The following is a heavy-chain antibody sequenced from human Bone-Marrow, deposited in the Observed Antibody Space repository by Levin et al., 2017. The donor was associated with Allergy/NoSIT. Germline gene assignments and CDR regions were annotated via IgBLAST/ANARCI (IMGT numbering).Heavy chain of an antibody. J-gene: IGHJ1*01. Sequence: GGSLRLSCAASGFTFDDFDMHWVRQVPEKGLEWVSGINWNSNTIDYADSVKGRFTISRDNAKNSLYLQMNSLRPEDTAFYYCAKVPSSFGGSYYFHHWGRGTLVTVSS. CDR1: GFTFDDFD. V-gene: IGHV3-9*01. D-gene: IGHD3-16*01. CDR2: INWNSNTI. CDR3: AKVPSSFGGSYYFHH.